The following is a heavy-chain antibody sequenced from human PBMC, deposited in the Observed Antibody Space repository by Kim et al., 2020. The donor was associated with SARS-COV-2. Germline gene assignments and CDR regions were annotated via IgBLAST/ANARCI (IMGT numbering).Heavy chain of an antibody. D-gene: IGHD3-22*01. J-gene: IGHJ4*02. CDR1: GFTFSGYW. CDR2: IKQDGSET. V-gene: IGHV3-7*01. CDR3: ARTRGSGYPYYFDY. Sequence: GGSLRLSCAASGFTFSGYWMSWVRQAPGKGLEWVANIKQDGSETYYVDSVKGRFSISRDNAKNSLYLQMYSLRAEDTAVYYCARTRGSGYPYYFDYWGQGTLVTVSS.